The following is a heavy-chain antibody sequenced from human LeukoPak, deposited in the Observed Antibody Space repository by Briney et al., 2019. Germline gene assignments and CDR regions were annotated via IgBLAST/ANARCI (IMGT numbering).Heavy chain of an antibody. Sequence: GGSLRLSCAASGFTFSSYEMNWVRQAPGKGLEWVSYISSSGSTIYYADSVKGRFTISRDNAKNSLYLQMNSLRAEDTAVYYCARKYCTNGACYGLDAFDIWGQGTMVTVSS. CDR3: ARKYCTNGACYGLDAFDI. J-gene: IGHJ3*02. D-gene: IGHD2-8*01. CDR2: ISSSGSTI. CDR1: GFTFSSYE. V-gene: IGHV3-48*03.